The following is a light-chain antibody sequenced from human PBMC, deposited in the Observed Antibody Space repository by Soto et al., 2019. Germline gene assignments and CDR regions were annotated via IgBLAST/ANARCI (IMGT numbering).Light chain of an antibody. J-gene: IGKJ5*01. Sequence: EIVMTQSPATLSASPGKSATLSCRASQSVTTHLAWFQQRPGQTPRLLIYDASTRAPGIPARFSGRGSGADFTLTISSLEPEDFAVYYCQQRSDSITFGQGTRLEIK. CDR2: DAS. CDR1: QSVTTH. CDR3: QQRSDSIT. V-gene: IGKV3-11*01.